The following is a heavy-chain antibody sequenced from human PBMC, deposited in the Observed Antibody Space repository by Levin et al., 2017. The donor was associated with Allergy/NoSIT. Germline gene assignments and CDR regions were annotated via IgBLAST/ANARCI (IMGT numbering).Heavy chain of an antibody. CDR3: AREDRLGPYHYDTRGFDY. CDR1: GDSLSSGGYS. Sequence: KASETLSLTCTVSGDSLSSGGYSWTWIRHPPGKGLEWIGYIYHTGETYSNPSLKSRVTLSVDKSKNQFSLSLASVTAADTAMYFCAREDRLGPYHYDTRGFDYWGQGILVTVSS. J-gene: IGHJ4*02. CDR2: IYHTGET. D-gene: IGHD3-22*01. V-gene: IGHV4-30-2*01.